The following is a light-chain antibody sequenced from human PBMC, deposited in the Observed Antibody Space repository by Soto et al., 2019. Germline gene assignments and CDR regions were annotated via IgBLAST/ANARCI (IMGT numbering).Light chain of an antibody. CDR3: MQGTHWPPT. V-gene: IGKV2-30*01. CDR1: QSVVYSDGIAY. CDR2: RVS. J-gene: IGKJ1*01. Sequence: DVVMTQSPLSLPVTLGQPASISCRSSQSVVYSDGIAYLTWFQQRPGQSPRRLIYRVSNRDSGVRDRFSGSGSGTDFTLKISRVEAEDVGVYYCMQGTHWPPTFGRGTKVEIK.